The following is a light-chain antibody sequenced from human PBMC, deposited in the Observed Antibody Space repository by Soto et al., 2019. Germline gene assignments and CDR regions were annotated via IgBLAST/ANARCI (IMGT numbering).Light chain of an antibody. J-gene: IGKJ4*01. CDR1: QSIISY. CDR3: HQSYSTPPLT. CDR2: AAS. Sequence: DIQMTQSPSSLSASVGDRVTITCRASQSIISYLNWYQQKPGKAPKLLIYAASSLQSGVPSRYSGSGSGTDFTLTISSLQPEDFATYYCHQSYSTPPLTFGGGTKVEIK. V-gene: IGKV1-39*01.